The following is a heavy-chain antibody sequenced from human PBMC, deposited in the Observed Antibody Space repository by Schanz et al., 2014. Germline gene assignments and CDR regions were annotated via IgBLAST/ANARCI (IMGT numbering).Heavy chain of an antibody. J-gene: IGHJ6*04. CDR2: ISGSGGTT. V-gene: IGHV3-23*01. Sequence: EVQLLESGGGLVQPGESLRVSCAASGFTFNSYAMSWVRQAPGRGLEWVSGISGSGGTTHYADSVEGRFTISRVNSKNTLYLQMNSLRAEDTSVYFCARVRRRIATPSTPSFRNYYYYAMDVWGKGTTVTVSS. D-gene: IGHD6-13*01. CDR1: GFTFNSYA. CDR3: ARVRRRIATPSTPSFRNYYYYAMDV.